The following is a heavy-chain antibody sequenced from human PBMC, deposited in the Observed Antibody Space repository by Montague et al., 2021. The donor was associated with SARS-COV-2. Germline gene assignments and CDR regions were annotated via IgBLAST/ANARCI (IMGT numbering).Heavy chain of an antibody. D-gene: IGHD6-19*01. Sequence: TLSLTCSLSGDSISSGGFSWSWIRQPPGKGLEWIGHIFHTGTPHYGPSLKSRVTISIDRPKNQFSLNLDSVTAADTAVYYCARLKVAPNGGWNWFDPWGQGILVTVSS. CDR3: ARLKVAPNGGWNWFDP. J-gene: IGHJ5*02. CDR1: GDSISSGGFS. V-gene: IGHV4-30-2*01. CDR2: IFHTGTP.